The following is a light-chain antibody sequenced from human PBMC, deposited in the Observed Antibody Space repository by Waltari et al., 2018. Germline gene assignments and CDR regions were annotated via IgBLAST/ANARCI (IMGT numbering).Light chain of an antibody. CDR1: QSIRGW. V-gene: IGKV1-5*01. Sequence: DIQMTQSPSMLSASVGDRVTITCRASQSIRGWLAWYQMKPGLAPKLLIYDASNLGDGITSRFSGSGFGTNFTLTINSLQPDDFATYYCQEYNRFSTFGLGAKV. J-gene: IGKJ1*01. CDR3: QEYNRFST. CDR2: DAS.